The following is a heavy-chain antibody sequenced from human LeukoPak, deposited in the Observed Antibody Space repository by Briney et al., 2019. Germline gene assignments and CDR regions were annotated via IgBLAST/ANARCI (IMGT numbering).Heavy chain of an antibody. CDR3: ASRVSVRYGMDV. CDR2: IYYSGST. J-gene: IGHJ6*02. Sequence: SETLSLTCTVSGGSISSYYWSWIRQPPGKGLEWIGYIYYSGSTNYNPSLKSRVTISVDTSKNQFSLKLSSVTAADTAVYYCASRVSVRYGMDVWGQGTMVTVSS. V-gene: IGHV4-59*01. CDR1: GGSISSYY. D-gene: IGHD4-17*01.